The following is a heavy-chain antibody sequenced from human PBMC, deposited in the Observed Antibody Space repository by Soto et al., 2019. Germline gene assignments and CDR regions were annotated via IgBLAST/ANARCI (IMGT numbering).Heavy chain of an antibody. CDR1: GYTFTGYY. CDR3: ARYYYDSSGYSLLDY. CDR2: INPNSGGT. D-gene: IGHD3-22*01. Sequence: PKASVKVSCKASGYTFTGYYMHWVRQAPGQGLEWMGWINPNSGGTNYAQKFQGRVTMTRDTSISTAYMELSRLRSDDTAVYYCARYYYDSSGYSLLDYWGQGTLVTVSS. V-gene: IGHV1-2*02. J-gene: IGHJ4*02.